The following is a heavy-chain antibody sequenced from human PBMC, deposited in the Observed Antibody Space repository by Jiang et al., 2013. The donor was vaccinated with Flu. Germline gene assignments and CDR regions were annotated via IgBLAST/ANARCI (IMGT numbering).Heavy chain of an antibody. CDR1: GFTFSSYA. D-gene: IGHD1-26*01. J-gene: IGHJ4*02. Sequence: VQLLESGGGVVQPGRSLRLSCAASGFTFSSYAMHWVRQAPGKGLEWVAVISYDGSNKYYADSVKGRFTISRDNSKNTLYLQMNSLRAEDTAVYYCAREELLHFDYWGQGTLVTVSS. V-gene: IGHV3-30-3*01. CDR3: AREELLHFDY. CDR2: ISYDGSNK.